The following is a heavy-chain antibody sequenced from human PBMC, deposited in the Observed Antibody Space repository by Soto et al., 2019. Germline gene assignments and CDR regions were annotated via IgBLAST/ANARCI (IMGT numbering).Heavy chain of an antibody. D-gene: IGHD1-1*01. J-gene: IGHJ6*02. CDR3: ACGQRDWNDFYYYYYGMDV. CDR2: IYYSGST. CDR1: GGSISSGDYY. Sequence: PSETLSLTCTVSGGSISSGDYYWSWIRQPPGKGLEWIGYIYYSGSTYYNPSLKSRVTISVDTSKNQFSLKLSSVTAAEKAVNYCACGQRDWNDFYYYYYGMDVWGQGTTVTVSS. V-gene: IGHV4-30-4*01.